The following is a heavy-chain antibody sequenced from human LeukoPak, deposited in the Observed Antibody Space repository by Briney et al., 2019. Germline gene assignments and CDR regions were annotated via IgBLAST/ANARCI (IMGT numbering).Heavy chain of an antibody. J-gene: IGHJ5*02. Sequence: SETLSLTCAVYGVSFGGYYWSWIRQPPGKGLEWIGEINHSGSTNYNPSLKSRVTISVDTSKNQFSLKLSSVTAADTAVYYCARGPRIAVAGTGGWFDPWGQGTLVTVSS. CDR3: ARGPRIAVAGTGGWFDP. V-gene: IGHV4-34*01. D-gene: IGHD6-19*01. CDR2: INHSGST. CDR1: GVSFGGYY.